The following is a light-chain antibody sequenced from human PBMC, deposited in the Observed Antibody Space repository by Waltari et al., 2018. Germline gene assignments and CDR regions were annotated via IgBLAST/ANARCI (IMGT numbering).Light chain of an antibody. V-gene: IGLV1-44*01. CDR1: SSNIGSNT. CDR3: AAWDDSLNGPV. J-gene: IGLJ3*02. Sequence: QSVLTQPPSASGAPGQRVTNSCSGGSSNIGSNTVNWYQQLPGTAPKLLVHSHNRRPSGVPDRCSGSQSGTSASLAISGLQSEDETDYYCAAWDDSLNGPVFGGGTKLTVL. CDR2: SHN.